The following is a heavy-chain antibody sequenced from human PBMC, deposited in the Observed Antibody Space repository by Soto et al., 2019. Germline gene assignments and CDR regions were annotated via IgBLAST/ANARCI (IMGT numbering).Heavy chain of an antibody. D-gene: IGHD1-1*01. J-gene: IGHJ5*02. CDR1: GFSLSTSGMR. V-gene: IGHV2-70*04. Sequence: SGPTLVNPTQTLTLTCTFSGFSLSTSGMRVSWIRQPPGKALEWLARIDWDDDKYYGTSLKSRLTISKDTSKNQVVLTVTNMDPVDTATYYCAKTGTDGSWFDPWGQGTLVTVSS. CDR2: IDWDDDK. CDR3: AKTGTDGSWFDP.